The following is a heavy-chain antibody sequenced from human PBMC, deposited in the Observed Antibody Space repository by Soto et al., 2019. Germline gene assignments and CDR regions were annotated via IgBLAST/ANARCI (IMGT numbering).Heavy chain of an antibody. V-gene: IGHV4-59*01. CDR1: GGSISSYY. CDR2: IYYSGST. J-gene: IGHJ4*02. Sequence: PSETLSLTCTVSGGSISSYYWSWIRQPPGKGLEWIGYIYYSGSTNYNPSLKSRATISVDTSKNQFSLKLSSVTAADTAVYYCARVDLDCGGDCYLDYRGQGTLVPVSP. CDR3: ARVDLDCGGDCYLDY. D-gene: IGHD2-21*02.